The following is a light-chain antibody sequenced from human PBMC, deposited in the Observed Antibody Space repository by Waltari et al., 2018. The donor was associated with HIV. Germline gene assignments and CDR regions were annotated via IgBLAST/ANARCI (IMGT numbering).Light chain of an antibody. CDR3: YSTDSSGNHRV. V-gene: IGLV3-10*01. Sequence: SYELTQPPSVSVSPGQTARITCSGDALLKKYAYWYQQKSGQAPVLVIYEDSKRPPGIPERFSGSSSGTMATLTISGAQVEDEADYYCYSTDSSGNHRVFGGGTKLTVL. CDR2: EDS. CDR1: ALLKKY. J-gene: IGLJ3*02.